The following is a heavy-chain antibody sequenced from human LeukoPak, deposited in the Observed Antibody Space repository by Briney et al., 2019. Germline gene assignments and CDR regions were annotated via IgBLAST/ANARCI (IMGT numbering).Heavy chain of an antibody. CDR3: ASQLFYGDYVLDFQH. J-gene: IGHJ1*01. V-gene: IGHV3-48*01. CDR1: GFTFSSYS. CDR2: SSSSSSTI. D-gene: IGHD4-17*01. Sequence: PGGSLRLSCAASGFTFSSYSMNWVRQAPGKGLEWVSYSSSSSSTIYYADSVKGLFTISRDNAKNSLYLQMNSLRAEDTAVYYCASQLFYGDYVLDFQHWGQGTLVTVSS.